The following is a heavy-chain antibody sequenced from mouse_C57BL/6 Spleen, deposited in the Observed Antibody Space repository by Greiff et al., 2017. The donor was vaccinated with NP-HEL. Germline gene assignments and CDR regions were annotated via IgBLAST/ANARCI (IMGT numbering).Heavy chain of an antibody. V-gene: IGHV1-61*01. CDR3: ARGGNYVFFDY. CDR2: IYPSDSET. D-gene: IGHD2-1*01. Sequence: VQLQQPGAELVRPGSSVKLSCKASGYTFTSYWMDWVKQRPGQGLEWIGNIYPSDSETHYNQKFKDKATLTVDKSSSTAYMQLSSLTSEDSAVYYWARGGNYVFFDYWGQGTTLTVSS. J-gene: IGHJ2*01. CDR1: GYTFTSYW.